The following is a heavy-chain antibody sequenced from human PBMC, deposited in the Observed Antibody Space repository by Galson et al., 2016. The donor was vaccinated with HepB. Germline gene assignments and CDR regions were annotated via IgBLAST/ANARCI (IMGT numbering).Heavy chain of an antibody. CDR1: SDSFTGSSYY. V-gene: IGHV4-39*02. CDR2: ISYSGNT. Sequence: ETLSLTCTVSSDSFTGSSYYWAWIRQPPGKGLEWIGSISYSGNTYYNPSLKSRVTMSVDTSRKPFSLKLISVTAADTAVFYCARTFVDIYGRRYFDYWGQGTLVSVS. J-gene: IGHJ4*02. CDR3: ARTFVDIYGRRYFDY. D-gene: IGHD5-18*01.